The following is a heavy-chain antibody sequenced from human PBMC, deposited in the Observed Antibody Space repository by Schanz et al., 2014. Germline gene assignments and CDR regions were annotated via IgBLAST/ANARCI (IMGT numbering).Heavy chain of an antibody. Sequence: VQLAESGGGLVQPGGSLRLSCAASGFTFGSYGMSWVRQGPGKGLEWVAAMSYDGSIKYYGDSVKGRFTISRDNSKNTLYLHMNTLRSEDTAVYYCAKDPSHGDYDYYFDYWGQGTLVTVSS. CDR2: MSYDGSIK. V-gene: IGHV3-30*18. CDR1: GFTFGSYG. CDR3: AKDPSHGDYDYYFDY. D-gene: IGHD3-22*01. J-gene: IGHJ4*02.